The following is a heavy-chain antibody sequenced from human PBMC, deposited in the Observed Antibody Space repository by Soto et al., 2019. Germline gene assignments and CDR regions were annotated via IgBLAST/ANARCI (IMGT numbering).Heavy chain of an antibody. CDR1: GYTLTELS. Sequence: ASVKVSCKVSGYTLTELSMHWVLQSPLKGLEWMGGFDPEDGETIYAQKFQGRVTMTEDTSTDTAYMELSSLRSEDTAVYYCATLRFAYYYDSSGYYYWGQGTLVTVSS. J-gene: IGHJ4*02. D-gene: IGHD3-22*01. CDR3: ATLRFAYYYDSSGYYY. V-gene: IGHV1-24*01. CDR2: FDPEDGET.